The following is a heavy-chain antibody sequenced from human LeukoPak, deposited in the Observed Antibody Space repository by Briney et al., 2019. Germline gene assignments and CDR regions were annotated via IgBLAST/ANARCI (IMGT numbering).Heavy chain of an antibody. D-gene: IGHD4-23*01. CDR3: SAEVTPLYIDYALDD. CDR2: TWYDGRNN. V-gene: IGHV3-33*08. J-gene: IGHJ6*01. CDR1: GFTVSSQY. Sequence: PGGSLRLSCAASGFTVSSQYMLWVRQAPGKGLEWVAVTWYDGRNNYYAASVKGRFTISRDDSKTTVYLLMNSLRAEDTAVYYWSAEVTPLYIDYALDDCGEGTTVTVSS.